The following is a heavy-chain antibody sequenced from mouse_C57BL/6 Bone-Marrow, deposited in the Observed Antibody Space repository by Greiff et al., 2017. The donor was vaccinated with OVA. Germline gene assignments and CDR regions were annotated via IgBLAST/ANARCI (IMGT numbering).Heavy chain of an antibody. V-gene: IGHV1-85*01. Sequence: VKLVESGPELVKPGASVKLSCKASGYTFTSYDINWVKQRPGQGLEWIGWIYPRDGSTKYNEKFKGKATLTVDTSSSTAYMELHSLTSEDSAVYFCARDYGNFHYYAMDYWGQGTSVTVSS. CDR2: IYPRDGST. CDR1: GYTFTSYD. J-gene: IGHJ4*01. D-gene: IGHD2-1*01. CDR3: ARDYGNFHYYAMDY.